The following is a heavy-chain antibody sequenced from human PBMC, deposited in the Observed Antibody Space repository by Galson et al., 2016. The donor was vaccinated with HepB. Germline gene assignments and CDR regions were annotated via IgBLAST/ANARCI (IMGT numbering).Heavy chain of an antibody. Sequence: SLRLSCAPSGFTFSSYAMNWVRQAPGKGLEWVSGINSRGSSTYYADSVKGRFTISRDNSKNTPNLQMNSLRAEDTAVYYCARNSVRYGSNSLYGMDVWGQGTTVTL. CDR2: INSRGSST. D-gene: IGHD4-23*01. V-gene: IGHV3-23*01. CDR1: GFTFSSYA. CDR3: ARNSVRYGSNSLYGMDV. J-gene: IGHJ6*02.